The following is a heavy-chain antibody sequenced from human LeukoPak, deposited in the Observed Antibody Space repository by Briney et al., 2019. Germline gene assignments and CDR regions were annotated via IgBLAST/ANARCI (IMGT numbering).Heavy chain of an antibody. CDR1: GFTFSSYA. J-gene: IGHJ4*02. D-gene: IGHD3-22*01. Sequence: GGSLRLSCAASGFTFSSYAMSWVRQAPGKGLEWVSAISGSGGSTYYADSVKGRFTVSRDNSKNTLYLQMNSLRAEDTAVYYCAKDAIPPTLRPYYYDSSGYYDYWGQGTLVTVSS. CDR2: ISGSGGST. CDR3: AKDAIPPTLRPYYYDSSGYYDY. V-gene: IGHV3-23*01.